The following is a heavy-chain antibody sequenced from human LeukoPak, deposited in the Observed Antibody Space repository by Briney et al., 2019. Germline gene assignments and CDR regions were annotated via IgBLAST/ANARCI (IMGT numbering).Heavy chain of an antibody. D-gene: IGHD6-19*01. CDR1: GFTFSRYG. Sequence: GGSLRLSCAASGFTFSRYGMHWVRQAPGKGLEWVSYISTTGSSIYYADSVKGRFTISRDNVKNLLYLQMNSLRAEDTAVYYCARVQRGIAVALDYWGQGTLATVSS. CDR2: ISTTGSSI. V-gene: IGHV3-48*03. CDR3: ARVQRGIAVALDY. J-gene: IGHJ4*02.